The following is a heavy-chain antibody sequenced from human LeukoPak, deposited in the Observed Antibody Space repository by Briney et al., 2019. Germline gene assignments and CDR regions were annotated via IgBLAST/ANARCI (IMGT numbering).Heavy chain of an antibody. J-gene: IGHJ4*02. CDR3: ARNYYDSSGYLTYFDY. V-gene: IGHV3-30*02. Sequence: GGSLRLSCAASGFTFSSYGMHWVRQAPGKGLEWVAFIRYDGSNKYYADSVKGRFTISRDNSKNALYLQMNSLSAEDTAVYYCARNYYDSSGYLTYFDYWGQGTLVTVSS. D-gene: IGHD3-22*01. CDR1: GFTFSSYG. CDR2: IRYDGSNK.